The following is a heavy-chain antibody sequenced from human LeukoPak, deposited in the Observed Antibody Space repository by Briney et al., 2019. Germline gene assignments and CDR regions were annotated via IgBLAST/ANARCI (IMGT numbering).Heavy chain of an antibody. J-gene: IGHJ3*02. V-gene: IGHV4-59*01. CDR3: ARDTGSCSTTTCYDDAFDI. Sequence: SETLSLTCTVSGGSISSYYWSWIRQPPGKGLEWIGYIYYSGITNYNPSLKSRVTISVDTSKKQFSLKLSSVTAADTAVYYCARDTGSCSTTTCYDDAFDIWGQGTTVTVSS. CDR2: IYYSGIT. D-gene: IGHD2-2*01. CDR1: GGSISSYY.